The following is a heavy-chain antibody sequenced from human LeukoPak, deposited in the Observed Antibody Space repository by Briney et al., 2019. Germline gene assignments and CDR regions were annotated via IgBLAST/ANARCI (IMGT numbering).Heavy chain of an antibody. CDR2: IYSGGST. J-gene: IGHJ5*02. D-gene: IGHD3-10*01. Sequence: PGGSLRLSCAASGFTASSNYMSWVRQAPGKGLEWVSVIYSGGSTYYADSVKGRFTISRHNAKNSLYLQMNSLRAEDTAVYYCATESPHTGLDPWGQGTLVTVSS. CDR3: ATESPHTGLDP. V-gene: IGHV3-53*01. CDR1: GFTASSNY.